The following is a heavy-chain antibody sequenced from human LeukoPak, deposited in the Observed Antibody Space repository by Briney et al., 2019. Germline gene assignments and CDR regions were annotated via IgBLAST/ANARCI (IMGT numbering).Heavy chain of an antibody. CDR1: VGSISGYS. J-gene: IGHJ5*02. Sequence: SETLSLTCTVSVGSISGYSWSWIRQSAGKGLEWVGRVYTSGNTNYNPSFKSRVTMSIDTSKKQFSLKQSSAPAADTGVYYCARDNQAGPWGQGTLVTVSS. CDR3: ARDNQAGP. D-gene: IGHD1-14*01. V-gene: IGHV4-4*07. CDR2: VYTSGNT.